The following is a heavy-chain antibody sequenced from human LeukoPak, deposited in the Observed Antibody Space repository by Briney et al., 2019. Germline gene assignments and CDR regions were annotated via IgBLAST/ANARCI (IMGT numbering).Heavy chain of an antibody. J-gene: IGHJ6*03. CDR1: GFTFSSYW. Sequence: PGGSLRLSCAASGFTFSSYWMSLVRQAPGKGLEWVANIKQDGSEKYYVDSVKGRFTISRDNAKNSLYLQMNSLRAEDTAVYYCATQPPPRYYYYYMDVWGKGTTVTVSS. V-gene: IGHV3-7*01. CDR2: IKQDGSEK. CDR3: ATQPPPRYYYYYMDV.